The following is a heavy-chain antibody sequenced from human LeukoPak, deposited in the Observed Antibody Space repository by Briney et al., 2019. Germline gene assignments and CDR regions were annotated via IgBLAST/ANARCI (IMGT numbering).Heavy chain of an antibody. CDR1: GGTFSSYA. CDR3: AGYYGSGRGYYYYYYMDV. D-gene: IGHD3-10*01. Sequence: SVKVSCKASGGTFSSYAISWVRQAPGQGLEWMGGIIPIFGTANYAQKFQGRVTITADESTGTAYMELSSLRSEDTAVYYCAGYYGSGRGYYYYYYMDVWGKGTTVTISS. CDR2: IIPIFGTA. V-gene: IGHV1-69*13. J-gene: IGHJ6*03.